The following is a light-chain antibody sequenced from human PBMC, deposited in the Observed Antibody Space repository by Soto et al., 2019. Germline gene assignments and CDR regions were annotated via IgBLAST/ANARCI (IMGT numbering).Light chain of an antibody. CDR2: KVS. CDR1: QSLVHSDGDTY. CDR3: MQGRHSPWT. J-gene: IGKJ1*01. V-gene: IGKV2-30*02. Sequence: DVVLTQSPLSLPVTLGQPASISCRSSQSLVHSDGDTYLKWFQQRPGQSPRRLIYKVSNRDSGVQDRFSGSGSGTDFTLKISMVEDDYVQVYYCMQGRHSPWTFGQGTKVEI.